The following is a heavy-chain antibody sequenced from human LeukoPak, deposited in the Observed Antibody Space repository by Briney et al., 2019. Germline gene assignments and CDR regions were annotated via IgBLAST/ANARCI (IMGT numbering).Heavy chain of an antibody. CDR1: GGSISSYY. CDR2: IYYSGST. Sequence: SEALSLTCTVSGGSISSYYWSWIRQPPGKGLEWIGYIYYSGSTNYNPSLKSRVTISVDTSKNQFSLKLSSVTAADTAVYYCARSVDTAMVNWFDPWGQGTLVTVSS. V-gene: IGHV4-59*08. CDR3: ARSVDTAMVNWFDP. D-gene: IGHD5-18*01. J-gene: IGHJ5*02.